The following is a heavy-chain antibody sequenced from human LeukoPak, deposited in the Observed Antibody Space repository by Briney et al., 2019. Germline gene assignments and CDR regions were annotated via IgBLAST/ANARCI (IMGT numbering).Heavy chain of an antibody. D-gene: IGHD2-15*01. J-gene: IGHJ4*02. Sequence: SETLSLTCTVSGGXISSGGYYWSWIRQHPGKGLEWIGYIYYSGSTYYNPSLKSRVTISVDTSKNQFSLKLSSVTAADTAVYYCASGVGEYCSGGSCYPFDYWGQGTLVTVSS. CDR3: ASGVGEYCSGGSCYPFDY. CDR2: IYYSGST. V-gene: IGHV4-31*03. CDR1: GGXISSGGYY.